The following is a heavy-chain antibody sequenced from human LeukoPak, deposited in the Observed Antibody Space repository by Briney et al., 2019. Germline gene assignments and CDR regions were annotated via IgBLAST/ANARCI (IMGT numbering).Heavy chain of an antibody. CDR1: GGSFSGYY. CDR3: ARDRGELLYYFDY. Sequence: SETLSLTCAVYGGSFSGYYWSWIRQPPGKGLEWIGEINHSGSTNYNPSLKSRVTISVDTSKNQFSLKLSSVTAADTAVYYCARDRGELLYYFDYWGQGTLVTVSS. CDR2: INHSGST. D-gene: IGHD3-10*01. V-gene: IGHV4-34*01. J-gene: IGHJ4*02.